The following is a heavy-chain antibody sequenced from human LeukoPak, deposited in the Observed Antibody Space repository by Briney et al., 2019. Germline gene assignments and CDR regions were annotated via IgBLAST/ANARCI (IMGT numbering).Heavy chain of an antibody. CDR1: GFSFSSDS. D-gene: IGHD5-18*01. CDR3: AKAARGYS. Sequence: GGSLRLSCAASGFSFSSDSMNWVRQAPGKGLEWVSSISSSSGYIYYANSVKGRFTISRDNAKNSLYLQMNSLRAEDTAVYYCAKAARGYSWGQGTLVTVSS. CDR2: ISSSSGYI. V-gene: IGHV3-21*04. J-gene: IGHJ4*02.